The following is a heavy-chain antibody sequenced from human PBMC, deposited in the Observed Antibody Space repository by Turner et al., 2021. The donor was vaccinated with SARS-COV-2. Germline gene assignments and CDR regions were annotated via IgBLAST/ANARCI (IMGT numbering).Heavy chain of an antibody. CDR2: SSSGSTDI. Sequence: EVRLVESGGGLAQPGGSLRLSCAASGFTFSSYAINWVRQAPGKGLEWRSYSSSGSTDIYYADSVRGRFTVSRDNARNSLYLQMNNLRAEDTAVYYCARDKRYSIDYWGQGNLVTVSS. V-gene: IGHV3-48*01. CDR3: ARDKRYSIDY. D-gene: IGHD1-1*01. CDR1: GFTFSSYA. J-gene: IGHJ4*02.